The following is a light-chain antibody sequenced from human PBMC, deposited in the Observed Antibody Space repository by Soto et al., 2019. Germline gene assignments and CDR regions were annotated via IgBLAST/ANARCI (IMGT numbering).Light chain of an antibody. CDR1: QSVSSTY. CDR2: GAS. CDR3: QQYGSSPWT. V-gene: IGKV3-20*01. Sequence: EIVLTQSPGTLPLSQGERATLSCRASQSVSSTYLAWYQQKLGQAPRLLIYGASSRATGIPARFSGSGSGTDFTLTISRLEPEDLAVYYCQQYGSSPWTFGQGTKVEIK. J-gene: IGKJ1*01.